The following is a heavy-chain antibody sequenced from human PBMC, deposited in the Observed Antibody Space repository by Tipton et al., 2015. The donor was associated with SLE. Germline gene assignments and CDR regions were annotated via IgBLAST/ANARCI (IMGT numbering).Heavy chain of an antibody. J-gene: IGHJ4*02. CDR1: GGSISSGYYY. Sequence: TLSLTCTVSGGSISSGYYYWRWIRQPPGKGLEWIGFIYYSGNTYYNPSLKSRVTISADTSNNQFPLKLSSVTAADTAVYYCARAPRRYDSSGYYFLLGPPPDYFDYWGQGTLVTVSS. V-gene: IGHV4-31*03. D-gene: IGHD3-22*01. CDR2: IYYSGNT. CDR3: ARAPRRYDSSGYYFLLGPPPDYFDY.